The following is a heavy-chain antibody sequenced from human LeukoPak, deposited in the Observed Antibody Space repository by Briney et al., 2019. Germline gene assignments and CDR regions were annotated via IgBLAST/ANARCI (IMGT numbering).Heavy chain of an antibody. V-gene: IGHV3-21*01. CDR2: ISSSSGYI. D-gene: IGHD3-3*01. J-gene: IGHJ4*02. CDR1: GFTFSSYS. CDR3: ASQELYDFWSGYSPLGY. Sequence: GGSLRLPCAASGFTFSSYSMNWVRQAPGKGLEWVSSISSSSGYIYYADSVKGRFTISRDNAKNSLYLQMNSLRAEDTAVYYCASQELYDFWSGYSPLGYWGQGTLVTVSS.